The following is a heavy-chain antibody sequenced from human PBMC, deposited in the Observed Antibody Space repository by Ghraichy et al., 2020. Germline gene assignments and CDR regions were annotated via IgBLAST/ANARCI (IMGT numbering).Heavy chain of an antibody. V-gene: IGHV4-59*01. CDR1: GGSISSYY. Sequence: SETLSLTCTVSGGSISSYYWSWIRQPPGKGLEWIGYIYYSGSTNYNPSLKSRVTISVDTSKNQFSLKLSSVTAADTAVYYCARAETVTTPQYGYWGQGTLVTVSS. CDR3: ARAETVTTPQYGY. D-gene: IGHD4-17*01. J-gene: IGHJ4*02. CDR2: IYYSGST.